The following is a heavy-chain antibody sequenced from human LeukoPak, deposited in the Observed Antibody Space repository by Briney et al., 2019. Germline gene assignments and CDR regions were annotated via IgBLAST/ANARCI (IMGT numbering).Heavy chain of an antibody. V-gene: IGHV4-39*01. CDR3: ARHDSERAISGMYV. CDR2: VDVTGST. CDR1: GGSISIRSYY. D-gene: IGHD2-21*01. J-gene: IGHJ6*02. Sequence: PSETLSLTCSVSGGSISIRSYYWGWIRQPPWKGLQWIGGVDVTGSTYNNPCVKSRVTISVDTSHNKFSLKLRSVTAADTALYYCARHDSERAISGMYVWGQGTMVTVSS.